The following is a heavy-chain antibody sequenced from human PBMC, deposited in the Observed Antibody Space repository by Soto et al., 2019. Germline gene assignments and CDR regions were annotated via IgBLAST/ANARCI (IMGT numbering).Heavy chain of an antibody. CDR3: ARDRGGDVGQFLFPDGFDL. D-gene: IGHD3-10*01. J-gene: IGHJ3*01. V-gene: IGHV3-48*03. CDR2: IGGSGGTK. CDR1: GFSFSSYE. Sequence: PGGSLRLSFGASGFSFSSYEMNWVRPAPGKGLEWISYIGGSGGTKYSADSVKGRFIISRDNAQNSLYLQMNSLRVEDTAVYYCARDRGGDVGQFLFPDGFDLWGQGTMVTVSS.